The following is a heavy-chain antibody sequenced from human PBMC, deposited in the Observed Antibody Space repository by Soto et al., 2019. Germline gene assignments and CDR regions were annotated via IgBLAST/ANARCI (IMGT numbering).Heavy chain of an antibody. V-gene: IGHV5-51*01. Sequence: GESLKISCKGSGYSFTSYWIGWVRQMPGKGLEWMGIIYPGDSDTRYSPSFQGQVTISADKSISTAYLQWSSLKASDTAMYYCARAQGSYYYDSSGYSQWNYYYGMDVWGQGTTVTVSS. CDR1: GYSFTSYW. CDR2: IYPGDSDT. CDR3: ARAQGSYYYDSSGYSQWNYYYGMDV. D-gene: IGHD3-22*01. J-gene: IGHJ6*02.